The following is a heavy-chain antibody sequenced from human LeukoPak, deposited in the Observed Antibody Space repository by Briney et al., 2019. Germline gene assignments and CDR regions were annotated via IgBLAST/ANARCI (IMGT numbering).Heavy chain of an antibody. J-gene: IGHJ4*02. V-gene: IGHV3-53*01. CDR3: ARGYYDSSGYWY. CDR2: IYSGGST. D-gene: IGHD3-22*01. CDR1: GFTVSSNY. Sequence: GGSLRLSCAASGFTVSSNYMSWVRQAPGKGLEWVSVIYSGGSTYYADSVKGRFTISRDNAKNSLYLQMNSLRAEDTALYHCARGYYDSSGYWYWGQGTLVTVSS.